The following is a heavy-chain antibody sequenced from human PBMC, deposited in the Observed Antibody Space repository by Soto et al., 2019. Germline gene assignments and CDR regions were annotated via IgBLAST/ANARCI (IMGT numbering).Heavy chain of an antibody. V-gene: IGHV1-3*05. D-gene: IGHD2-2*01. CDR1: GYTFTSYA. CDR2: INAGNGNT. CDR3: ASSAVIAGYYYHGMDV. Sequence: QVQLVQSGAEEKKPGASVKVSCKASGYTFTSYAMHWVRQAPGQRLEWMGWINAGNGNTKYSQKLQGRVTITRDTSASTAYMELRSLSSEDTAVYYCASSAVIAGYYYHGMDVWGQGTTVTVSS. J-gene: IGHJ6*02.